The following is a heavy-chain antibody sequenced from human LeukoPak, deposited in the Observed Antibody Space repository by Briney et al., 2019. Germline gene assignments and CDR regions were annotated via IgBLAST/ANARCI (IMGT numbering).Heavy chain of an antibody. V-gene: IGHV3-74*01. CDR1: GFTFSSYW. Sequence: GGSLRLSCAASGFTFSSYWMHWVRQAPGKGLVWVSRINSDGSSTSYADSVKGRYTNSRDNAKNSLYLQMSSLRAEDTAVYYCVRDSSWFDYWGQGILVTVSS. J-gene: IGHJ5*01. D-gene: IGHD2-2*01. CDR2: INSDGSST. CDR3: VRDSSWFDY.